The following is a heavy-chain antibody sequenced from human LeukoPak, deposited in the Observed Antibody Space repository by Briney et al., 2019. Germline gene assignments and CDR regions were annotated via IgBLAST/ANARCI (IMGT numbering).Heavy chain of an antibody. D-gene: IGHD2-2*01. J-gene: IGHJ4*02. CDR2: ILPGDSDT. Sequence: GESLKISCMGSGYSFPSYWIGWVRQMPGKGLEWMGIILPGDSDTGYSPSFQGQVTISADKSISTTYLQWSSLKASDTAIYYCARWIADCRSPGCYQPFDYWGQGTLVTVSS. V-gene: IGHV5-51*01. CDR1: GYSFPSYW. CDR3: ARWIADCRSPGCYQPFDY.